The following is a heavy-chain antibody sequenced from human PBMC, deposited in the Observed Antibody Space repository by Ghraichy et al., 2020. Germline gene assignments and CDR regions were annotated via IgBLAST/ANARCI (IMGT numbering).Heavy chain of an antibody. D-gene: IGHD6-19*01. CDR1: GGSISSSSYY. Sequence: SQTLSLTCTVSGGSISSSSYYWGWIRQPPGKGLEWIGSIYYSGSTYYNPSLKSRVTISVDTSKNQFSLKLSSVTAADTAVYYCARGGGAVAHPGFDYWDQGTLVTVSS. V-gene: IGHV4-39*07. J-gene: IGHJ4*02. CDR3: ARGGGAVAHPGFDY. CDR2: IYYSGST.